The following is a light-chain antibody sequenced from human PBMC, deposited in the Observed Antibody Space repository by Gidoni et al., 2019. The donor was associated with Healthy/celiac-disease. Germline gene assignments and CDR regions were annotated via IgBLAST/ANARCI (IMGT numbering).Light chain of an antibody. V-gene: IGKV1-39*01. CDR2: AAS. CDR1: QSISSY. J-gene: IGKJ4*01. CDR3: QQSYSTLLT. Sequence: DIQLTQSPSSLSASVGDRVTITCRASQSISSYLNWYQHKPGKAHKLLIYAASSLQSGVPSRFSGSGSGTDFTLTISSLQPEDFATYYCQQSYSTLLTFGGGTKVEIK.